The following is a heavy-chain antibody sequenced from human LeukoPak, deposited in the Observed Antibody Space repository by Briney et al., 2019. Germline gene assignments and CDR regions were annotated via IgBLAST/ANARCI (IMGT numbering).Heavy chain of an antibody. V-gene: IGHV3-48*01. CDR1: GFTFSSYS. D-gene: IGHD3-10*01. CDR3: ARTPTYYYGSGSSQDAYYFDY. Sequence: PGGSLRLSCAASGFTFSSYSMNWVRQAPGKGLEWVSYISSSSSTIYYADSVKGRFTISRDNAKNSLYLQMNSLRAEDTAVYYCARTPTYYYGSGSSQDAYYFDYWGQGTLVTVPS. J-gene: IGHJ4*02. CDR2: ISSSSSTI.